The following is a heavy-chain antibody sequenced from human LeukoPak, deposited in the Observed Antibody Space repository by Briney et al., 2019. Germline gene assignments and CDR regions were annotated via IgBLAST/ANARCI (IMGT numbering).Heavy chain of an antibody. D-gene: IGHD6-19*01. J-gene: IGHJ6*02. CDR2: INHSGST. V-gene: IGHV4-30-2*01. CDR1: GGSISSGGYY. CDR3: ARVRAAVAHHYYYYYGMDV. Sequence: PSQTLSLTCTVSGGSISSGGYYWSWIRQPPGKGLEWIGEINHSGSTNYNPSLKSRVTISVDTSKNQFSLKLSSVTAADTAVYYCARVRAAVAHHYYYYYGMDVWGQGTTVTVSS.